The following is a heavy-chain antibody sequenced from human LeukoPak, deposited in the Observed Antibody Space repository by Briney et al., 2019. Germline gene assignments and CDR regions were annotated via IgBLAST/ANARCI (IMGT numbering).Heavy chain of an antibody. CDR2: IYLSGST. J-gene: IGHJ6*02. CDR3: TRHWSEFYNYGMGV. V-gene: IGHV4-4*02. Sequence: SETLSLTCAVSGGSISSNNWWSWGRQPPGKGLEWIGEIYLSGSTDYNPSLKSRVTMSVDTSKNEFSLKLSSVTAADTAVYYCTRHWSEFYNYGMGVWGHGTTVTVSS. CDR1: GGSISSNNW. D-gene: IGHD3-3*01.